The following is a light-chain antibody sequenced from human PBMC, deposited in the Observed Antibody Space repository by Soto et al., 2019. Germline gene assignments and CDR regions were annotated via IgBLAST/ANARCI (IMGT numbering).Light chain of an antibody. Sequence: QSVLTQSPSASGTPGQRVTMSCSGSSSNIGSNTVNRYQQLPGTAPKLLISNNNERPSGVPDRFSGSKSGASASLAISGLQSEDEADYHCAAWDDSLDGVVFGGGTKLTVL. J-gene: IGLJ3*02. CDR3: AAWDDSLDGVV. CDR1: SSNIGSNT. V-gene: IGLV1-44*01. CDR2: NNN.